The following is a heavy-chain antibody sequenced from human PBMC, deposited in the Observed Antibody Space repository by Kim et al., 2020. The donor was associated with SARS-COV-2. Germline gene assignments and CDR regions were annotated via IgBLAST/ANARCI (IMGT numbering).Heavy chain of an antibody. V-gene: IGHV5-51*01. CDR2: IYPGDSDT. J-gene: IGHJ4*02. D-gene: IGHD3-10*01. Sequence: GESLKISCKGSGYSFTSYWIGWVRQMPGKGLEWMGIIYPGDSDTRYSPSFQGQVTISADKSISTAYLQWSSLKASDTAMYYCASQGTTYYYGSGSYNWGQGTLVTVSS. CDR1: GYSFTSYW. CDR3: ASQGTTYYYGSGSYN.